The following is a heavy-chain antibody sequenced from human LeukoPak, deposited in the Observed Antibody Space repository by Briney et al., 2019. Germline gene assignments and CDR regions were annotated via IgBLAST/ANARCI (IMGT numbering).Heavy chain of an antibody. Sequence: AETVSLTCTVSGGSIFSYYWNWIRQPPGKGLEWIGDIYSNGITNYILSLRSRGSISIATSKHQFYLRLTSVTAADTAIYYCARRAYYDSSGYSPTSGYFDLWGRGTLVTVS. V-gene: IGHV4-4*08. CDR3: ARRAYYDSSGYSPTSGYFDL. D-gene: IGHD3-22*01. CDR2: IYSNGIT. CDR1: GGSIFSYY. J-gene: IGHJ2*01.